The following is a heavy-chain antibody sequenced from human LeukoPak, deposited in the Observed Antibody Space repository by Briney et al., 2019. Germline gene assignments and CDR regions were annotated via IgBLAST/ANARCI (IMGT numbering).Heavy chain of an antibody. CDR3: ATGYGDFRVEGRYFYS. V-gene: IGHV4-39*07. D-gene: IGHD4-17*01. CDR1: GGSISSRSYY. Sequence: SETLSLTCTVSGGSISSRSYYWGWIRQPPGKGLEWIGSIYNKGNTYLNPSLKSRVTISEDTSKDQFSLKLNSVTAADTAVYYCATGYGDFRVEGRYFYSWGQGTLVTVSS. J-gene: IGHJ4*02. CDR2: IYNKGNT.